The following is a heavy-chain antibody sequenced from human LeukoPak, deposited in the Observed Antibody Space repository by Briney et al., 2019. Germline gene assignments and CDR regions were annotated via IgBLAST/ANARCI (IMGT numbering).Heavy chain of an antibody. CDR1: GFTFSSYL. Sequence: GGSLRLSCSASGFTFSSYLMSWVRQAPGKGLEWVAHIKQDGSEKYYVGSVKGRFTISRDNAKNSLYLQMNSLRAEDTAVYYCARDLSSSWFSAHYYYYMDVWGKGTTVTVSS. CDR3: ARDLSSSWFSAHYYYYMDV. V-gene: IGHV3-7*01. J-gene: IGHJ6*03. CDR2: IKQDGSEK. D-gene: IGHD6-13*01.